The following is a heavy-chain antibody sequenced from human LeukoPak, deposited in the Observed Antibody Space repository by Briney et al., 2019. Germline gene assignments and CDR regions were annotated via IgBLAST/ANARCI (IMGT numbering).Heavy chain of an antibody. CDR3: ARLSTYSSSWWLDY. CDR2: IYYSGST. J-gene: IGHJ4*02. Sequence: SETLSLTCTVSGDSISSYYWSWIRQPPRKGLEWIGYIYYSGSTNYNPSLKSRVTISVDTSKNQFSLKLSSVTAADTAVYYCARLSTYSSSWWLDYWGQGTLVTVSS. D-gene: IGHD6-13*01. CDR1: GDSISSYY. V-gene: IGHV4-59*08.